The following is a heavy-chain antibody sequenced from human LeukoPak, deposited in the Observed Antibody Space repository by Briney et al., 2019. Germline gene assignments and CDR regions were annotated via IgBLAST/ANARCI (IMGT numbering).Heavy chain of an antibody. V-gene: IGHV1-2*04. D-gene: IGHD3-9*01. CDR3: ARGLIRYFDWLLFDY. CDR1: GYTFTCYY. J-gene: IGHJ4*02. Sequence: ASVKVSCKASGYTFTCYYMHWVRQAPGQGLEWMGWINPNSGGTNYAQKFQGWVTMTRDTSISTAYMELSRLRSDDTAVYYCARGLIRYFDWLLFDYWGQGTLVTVSS. CDR2: INPNSGGT.